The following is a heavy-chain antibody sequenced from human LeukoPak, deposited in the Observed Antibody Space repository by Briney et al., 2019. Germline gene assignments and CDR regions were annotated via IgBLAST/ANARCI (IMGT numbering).Heavy chain of an antibody. CDR1: GFTFSSYS. Sequence: GGSLRLSCAASGFTFSSYSMNWVRQAPGKGLEWVSSISSSSSYIYYADSVKGRFTISRDNAKNSLYLQMNSLRAEDTAVYYCARDHPSGLDTAMAYYGMDVWGQGTTVTVSS. CDR2: ISSSSSYI. J-gene: IGHJ6*02. V-gene: IGHV3-21*01. D-gene: IGHD5-18*01. CDR3: ARDHPSGLDTAMAYYGMDV.